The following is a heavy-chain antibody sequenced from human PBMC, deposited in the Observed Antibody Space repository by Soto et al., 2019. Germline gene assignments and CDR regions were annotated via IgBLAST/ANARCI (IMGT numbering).Heavy chain of an antibody. CDR2: ISYDGSNK. V-gene: IGHV3-30*18. CDR1: GFTFSSYG. D-gene: IGHD2-21*02. Sequence: GGSLRLSCAASGFTFSSYGIHWVRHAPGKGPEWVAVISYDGSNKYYADSVKGRFTISRDNSKNTLYLQMNSLRAEDTAVYYCAKDKVPVVVTAPFDYWGQGTLVTVS. J-gene: IGHJ4*02. CDR3: AKDKVPVVVTAPFDY.